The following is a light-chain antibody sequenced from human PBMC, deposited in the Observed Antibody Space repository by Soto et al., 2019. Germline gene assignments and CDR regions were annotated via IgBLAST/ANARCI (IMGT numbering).Light chain of an antibody. CDR1: NIEGKS. Sequence: SSELTQPPSVSVAPGNTARITCGGNNIEGKSVHWYHQKPGQAPVLVIHHDNDRPSGIPERFSGSNSRNTATLTIGRVEAGDEADYYCQVWDSSSDHVVFGGGTQLTVL. V-gene: IGLV3-21*04. CDR2: HDN. CDR3: QVWDSSSDHVV. J-gene: IGLJ2*01.